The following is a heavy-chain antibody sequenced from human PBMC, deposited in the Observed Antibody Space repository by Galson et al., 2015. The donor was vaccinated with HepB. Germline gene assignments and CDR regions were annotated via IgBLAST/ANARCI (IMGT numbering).Heavy chain of an antibody. Sequence: SLRLSCAASGFTFSSYSMTWVRQGKGLEWVANINQDGSAKGYVDSVKGRFTISRDNAKNSLYLHMNSLRGEDTAVYFCARANRVVREHYYGMDVWGQGTTVTVSS. V-gene: IGHV3-7*01. D-gene: IGHD3-3*01. CDR3: ARANRVVREHYYGMDV. J-gene: IGHJ6*02. CDR2: INQDGSAK. CDR1: GFTFSSYS.